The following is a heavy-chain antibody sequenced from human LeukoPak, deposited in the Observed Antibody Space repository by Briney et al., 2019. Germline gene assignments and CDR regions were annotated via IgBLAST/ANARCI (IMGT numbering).Heavy chain of an antibody. CDR2: ISSSGSTI. CDR3: ARAGGLVPAARYYYYYYMDV. J-gene: IGHJ6*03. V-gene: IGHV3-48*04. Sequence: GGSLRLSCAASGFTFSSYSMKWVRQAPGKGLEWVSYISSSGSTIYYADSVKGRFTISRDNAKNSLYLQMNSLRAEDTAVYYCARAGGLVPAARYYYYYYMDVWGKGTTVTVSS. D-gene: IGHD2-2*01. CDR1: GFTFSSYS.